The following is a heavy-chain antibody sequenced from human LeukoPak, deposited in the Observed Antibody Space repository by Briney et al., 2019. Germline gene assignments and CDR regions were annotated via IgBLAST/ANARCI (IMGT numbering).Heavy chain of an antibody. Sequence: GGSLRLSCAASGFTFSNYAISWVRQAPGKGLEWVSTISGCGVTTYYGDSANGRFTISRDNSKNTLYLQMNSLRAEDTAVYYCPRQSYASGWNPFDYWGQGILVTVSS. CDR2: ISGCGVTT. CDR1: GFTFSNYA. CDR3: PRQSYASGWNPFDY. J-gene: IGHJ4*02. D-gene: IGHD6-19*01. V-gene: IGHV3-23*01.